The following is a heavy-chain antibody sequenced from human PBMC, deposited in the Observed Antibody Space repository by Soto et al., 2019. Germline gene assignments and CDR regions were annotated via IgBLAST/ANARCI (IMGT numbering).Heavy chain of an antibody. Sequence: PSETLSLTCAVYGGSFSGYYWSWIRQPPGKGLEWIGEINHSGSTNYNPSLKSRVTISVDTSKNQFSLKLSSVTAADTAVYYCARGKRGAYDILTGYYAPYYFDYWGQGTLVTVSS. CDR2: INHSGST. CDR1: GGSFSGYY. J-gene: IGHJ4*02. CDR3: ARGKRGAYDILTGYYAPYYFDY. V-gene: IGHV4-34*01. D-gene: IGHD3-9*01.